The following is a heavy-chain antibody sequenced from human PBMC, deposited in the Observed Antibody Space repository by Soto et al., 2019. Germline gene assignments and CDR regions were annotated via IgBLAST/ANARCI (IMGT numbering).Heavy chain of an antibody. CDR1: GGSISSYY. V-gene: IGHV4-59*01. J-gene: IGHJ5*02. CDR2: IYYSGST. D-gene: IGHD3-9*01. CDR3: ARDRLASWFDP. Sequence: PSETLSLTCTVSGGSISSYYWSWIRQPPGKGLEWIGYIYYSGSTNYNPSLKSRVTMSVDTSKNQFSLKLSSVTAADTAVYYCARDRLASWFDPWGQGTLVTVSS.